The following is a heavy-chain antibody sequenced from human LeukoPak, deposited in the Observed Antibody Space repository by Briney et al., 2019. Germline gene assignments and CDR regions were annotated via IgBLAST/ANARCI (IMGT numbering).Heavy chain of an antibody. CDR3: ASPGSIVVVPAAIFTYYFDY. J-gene: IGHJ4*02. CDR1: GFIFSSYS. CDR2: ISSSSSYI. V-gene: IGHV3-21*01. Sequence: GGSLRLSCAASGFIFSSYSMNWVRQAPGEGLEWVSSISSSSSYIYYADSVKGRFTISRDNAKNSLYLQMNSLRAEDTAVYYCASPGSIVVVPAAIFTYYFDYWGQGTLVTVSS. D-gene: IGHD2-2*02.